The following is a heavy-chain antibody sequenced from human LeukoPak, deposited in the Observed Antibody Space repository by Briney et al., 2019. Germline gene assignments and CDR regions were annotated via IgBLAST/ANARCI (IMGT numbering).Heavy chain of an antibody. Sequence: SETLSLTCAVYGGSFSNYYWTYIRQPPGKGLEWIGEINQSGSTNYNPSLKSRVTISVDTSKNQFSLKMRSVTAADTAVYYCASITFGGVMDHWGQGTLVTVSS. CDR1: GGSFSNYY. CDR3: ASITFGGVMDH. CDR2: INQSGST. J-gene: IGHJ4*02. D-gene: IGHD3-16*01. V-gene: IGHV4-34*01.